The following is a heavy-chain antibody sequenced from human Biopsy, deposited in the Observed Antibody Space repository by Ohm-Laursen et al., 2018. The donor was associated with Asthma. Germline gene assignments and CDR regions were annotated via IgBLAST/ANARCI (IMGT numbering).Heavy chain of an antibody. CDR1: GFPISNYG. Sequence: SLRLSCTASGFPISNYGTHWVRQGPSKGPEWVALISYDGRETGYVDSVRGRFTISRDNFRNTVHLQMSSLRPEDSAVYYCTRDRFYNSVTSESFYYGVDVWGQGTTVTVSS. CDR2: ISYDGRET. V-gene: IGHV3-30*03. J-gene: IGHJ6*02. CDR3: TRDRFYNSVTSESFYYGVDV. D-gene: IGHD2-21*02.